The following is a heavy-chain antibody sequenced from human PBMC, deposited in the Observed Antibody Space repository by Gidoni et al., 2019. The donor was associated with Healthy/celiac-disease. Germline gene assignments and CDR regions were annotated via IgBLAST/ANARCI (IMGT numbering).Heavy chain of an antibody. D-gene: IGHD2-2*01. V-gene: IGHV3-21*01. Sequence: VQLVESGGGLVKPGGSMRLSCAASGFTFSSSSMNWVRQAPGKGLEWVSSISRSSSYIYYADSMKGRFTISRDNAKNSLYLQMNSLRAEDTAVYYCARVYCSSTSCYFHGMDVWGQGTTVTVSS. CDR2: ISRSSSYI. CDR3: ARVYCSSTSCYFHGMDV. J-gene: IGHJ6*02. CDR1: GFTFSSSS.